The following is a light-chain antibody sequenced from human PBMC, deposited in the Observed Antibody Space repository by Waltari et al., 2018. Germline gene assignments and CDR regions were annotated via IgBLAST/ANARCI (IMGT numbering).Light chain of an antibody. J-gene: IGLJ2*01. Sequence: QSALTQPASVSGSHGQSLTISCTGTSSDVGSYNYVSWYQQHPGKAPKLMIYDVSYRPSGVSNRFSGSKSGNTASLTISGLQAEDEADYYCSSYITTNTLELFGGGTSLTVL. CDR2: DVS. CDR3: SSYITTNTLEL. V-gene: IGLV2-14*03. CDR1: SSDVGSYNY.